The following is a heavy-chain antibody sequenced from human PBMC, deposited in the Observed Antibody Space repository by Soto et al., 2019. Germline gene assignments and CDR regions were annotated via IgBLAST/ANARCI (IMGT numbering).Heavy chain of an antibody. CDR2: ISGSGGST. Sequence: EVQLLESGGGLVQPGGSLRLSCAASGFTFSSYAMSWVRQAPGKGLEWVSAISGSGGSTYYADSVKGRFTISRDNSKNPLYLQMNSLRAEYTAVYYCATDTGYCSGGSCYSYFHSVYDAFDIWGQGTIVTVSS. D-gene: IGHD2-15*01. V-gene: IGHV3-23*01. CDR3: ATDTGYCSGGSCYSYFHSVYDAFDI. J-gene: IGHJ3*02. CDR1: GFTFSSYA.